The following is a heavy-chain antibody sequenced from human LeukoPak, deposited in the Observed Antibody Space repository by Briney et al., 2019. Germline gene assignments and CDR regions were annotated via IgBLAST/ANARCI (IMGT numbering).Heavy chain of an antibody. J-gene: IGHJ4*02. CDR2: IYYSGST. V-gene: IGHV4-59*01. Sequence: EPSETLSLTCTVSGGSISSYYWSWIRQPPGKGLEWIGYIYYSGSTNYNPSLKSRVTISVDTSKNQFSLKLSSVTAADTAVYYCARSSYYYDSSGYYYYFDYWGQGTLVTVSS. CDR1: GGSISSYY. D-gene: IGHD3-22*01. CDR3: ARSSYYYDSSGYYYYFDY.